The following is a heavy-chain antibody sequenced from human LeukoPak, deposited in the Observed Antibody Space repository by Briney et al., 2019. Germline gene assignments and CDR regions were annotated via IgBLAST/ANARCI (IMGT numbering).Heavy chain of an antibody. CDR1: GLSFSSYW. J-gene: IGHJ1*01. CDR3: VVNTGSGPYGKFQY. Sequence: GGSVRLSCTASGLSFSSYWMHWVRHAPGKGLVWVSRINGAGSGTYYADSVKGRFTITRDNAKNTLYLQMSSLRAEDTAMYYCVVNTGSGPYGKFQYWGQGTLVTVSA. V-gene: IGHV3-74*01. D-gene: IGHD3-10*01. CDR2: INGAGSGT.